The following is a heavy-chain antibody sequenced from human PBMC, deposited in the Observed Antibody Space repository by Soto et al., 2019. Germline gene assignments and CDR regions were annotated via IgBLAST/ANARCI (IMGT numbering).Heavy chain of an antibody. CDR2: ISPYTGNT. Sequence: ASVKVSCKASGYIFVNYGIAWVRQAPGQGLEWMGWISPYTGNTHSATKVQGRLTMTTDTSTSTAYMDLGSLTSDDTAVYYCVMVDNYVTPTPQDVWGQGTAVTVSS. CDR1: GYIFVNYG. D-gene: IGHD3-16*01. CDR3: VMVDNYVTPTPQDV. V-gene: IGHV1-18*01. J-gene: IGHJ6*02.